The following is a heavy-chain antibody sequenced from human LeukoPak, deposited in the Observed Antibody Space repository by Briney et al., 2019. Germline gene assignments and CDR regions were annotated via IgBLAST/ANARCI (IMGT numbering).Heavy chain of an antibody. J-gene: IGHJ4*02. CDR3: ARVASYNWNEKYYFDY. D-gene: IGHD1-20*01. Sequence: ASVKVFCKASGYTFTSYAMNWVRQAPGQGLEWMGIINPSGGSIRYAQKFQGRVTMTRNTSTSTVYMELSSLRSEDTAVYYCARVASYNWNEKYYFDYWGQGTLVTVSS. CDR1: GYTFTSYA. CDR2: INPSGGSI. V-gene: IGHV1-46*01.